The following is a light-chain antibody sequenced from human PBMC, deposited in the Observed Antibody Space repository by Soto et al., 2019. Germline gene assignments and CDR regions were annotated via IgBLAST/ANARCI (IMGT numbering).Light chain of an antibody. V-gene: IGKV2-28*01. Sequence: IVMTQSPLSLPATPGEPASISCRSSQSLLHSNGYNYLDWYLQKPGQSPQLLIYLGSNRASGVPDRFSGSGSGTDFTLKISRVEAEDVGVYHCMQALQTLTFGPGTKVDIK. J-gene: IGKJ3*01. CDR2: LGS. CDR1: QSLLHSNGYNY. CDR3: MQALQTLT.